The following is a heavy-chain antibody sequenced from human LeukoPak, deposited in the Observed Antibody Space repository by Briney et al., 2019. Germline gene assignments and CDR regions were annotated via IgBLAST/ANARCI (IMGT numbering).Heavy chain of an antibody. CDR1: GFTFIRYW. CDR2: INSDGSST. D-gene: IGHD4-11*01. J-gene: IGHJ4*02. V-gene: IGHV3-74*01. Sequence: PGWSLTLSCASSGFTFIRYWIQWVRQPAAKQLVWVARINSDGSSTSHADSVKGRFTISRDNAKNTLFLQMNSLRAEDTAVYYCAREGYSGPYLDYWGQGTLVTVSS. CDR3: AREGYSGPYLDY.